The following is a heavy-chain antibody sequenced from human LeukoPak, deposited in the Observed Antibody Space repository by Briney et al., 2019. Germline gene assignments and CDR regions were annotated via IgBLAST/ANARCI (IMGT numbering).Heavy chain of an antibody. CDR3: ARGHYDNS. V-gene: IGHV7-4-1*02. CDR1: GYTFTQFT. D-gene: IGHD3-22*01. J-gene: IGHJ4*02. CDR2: INTNTGNP. Sequence: ASVKVSCKASGYTFTQFTMNWMRQAPGQGLEWMGWINTNTGNPTYAQGFTGRFVFTLDTSVNTAYLQISSLRPEDTAVYYCARGHYDNSWGQGTLVTVPS.